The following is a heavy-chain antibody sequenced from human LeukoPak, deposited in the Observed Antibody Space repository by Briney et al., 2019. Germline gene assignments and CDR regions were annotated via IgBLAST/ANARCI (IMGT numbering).Heavy chain of an antibody. J-gene: IGHJ4*02. Sequence: GGSLRLSCAASGFTFSSYAMSWVRQAPGKGLEWVSAISGSGGSTYYADSVKGRFTISRDNSKNILYLQMNGLRGEDTALYYCAKDGLYYDGSAHVYYFDYWGQGTLVAVSS. V-gene: IGHV3-23*01. CDR2: ISGSGGST. CDR3: AKDGLYYDGSAHVYYFDY. D-gene: IGHD3-22*01. CDR1: GFTFSSYA.